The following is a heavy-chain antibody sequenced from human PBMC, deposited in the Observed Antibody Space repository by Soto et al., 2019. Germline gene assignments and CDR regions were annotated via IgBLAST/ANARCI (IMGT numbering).Heavy chain of an antibody. CDR3: AKPSGSSGHAFDI. CDR1: GYRFSDYW. D-gene: IGHD6-19*01. J-gene: IGHJ3*02. Sequence: GESLKISCKGSGYRFSDYWIGWVRQMPGKGLEWMGFVYPGDSDSRYSPSFQGLVTLSVDKSINSAYLRWSSLKASDTAMYFCAKPSGSSGHAFDIWGQGTMVTVSS. V-gene: IGHV5-51*01. CDR2: VYPGDSDS.